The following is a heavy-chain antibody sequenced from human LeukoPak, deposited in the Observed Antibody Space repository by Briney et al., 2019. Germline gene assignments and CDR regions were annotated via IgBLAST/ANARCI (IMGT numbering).Heavy chain of an antibody. Sequence: GESLKISCEGSGYNFTIYWIAWVRQMPGKGLEWMGIIYPGDSETSYSPSFQGQVTISADKSINTAYLQWSSLKASDTAMYYCARLGHGYNWDYFDYWGQGTLVTVSS. CDR1: GYNFTIYW. CDR3: ARLGHGYNWDYFDY. J-gene: IGHJ4*02. V-gene: IGHV5-51*01. D-gene: IGHD5-24*01. CDR2: IYPGDSET.